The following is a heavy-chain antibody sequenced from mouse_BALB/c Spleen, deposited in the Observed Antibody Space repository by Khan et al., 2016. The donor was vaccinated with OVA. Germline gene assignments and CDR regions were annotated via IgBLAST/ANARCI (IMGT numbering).Heavy chain of an antibody. J-gene: IGHJ3*01. CDR2: IGPYDSEA. CDR3: ARTPFAY. CDR1: GYTFTSYW. Sequence: QVQLQQPGAELVRPGASVKLSCEASGYTFTSYWMNWVKQSPEQGLEWIGRIGPYDSEAHYNQNFKDKAILTVDKSSRTAYMELSSLTAEDSAVYYCARTPFAYWGQGTLVTVSA. V-gene: IGHV1-52*01.